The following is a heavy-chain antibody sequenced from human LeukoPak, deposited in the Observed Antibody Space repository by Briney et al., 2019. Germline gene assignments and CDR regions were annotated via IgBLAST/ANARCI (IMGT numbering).Heavy chain of an antibody. CDR1: GFTFSSYA. D-gene: IGHD3-10*01. CDR3: AKDRSRILLWFGELLYSWFDP. CDR2: ISGSGGST. Sequence: GGSLRLSCAASGFTFSSYAMSWVRQAPGKGLEWVSAISGSGGSTYYADSVKGRVTISRDNSKNTLYLQMNSLRAEDTAVYYCAKDRSRILLWFGELLYSWFDPWGQGTLVTVSS. V-gene: IGHV3-23*01. J-gene: IGHJ5*02.